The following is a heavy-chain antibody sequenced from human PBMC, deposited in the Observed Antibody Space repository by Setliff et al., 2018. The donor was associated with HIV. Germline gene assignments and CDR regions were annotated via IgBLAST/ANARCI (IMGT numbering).Heavy chain of an antibody. D-gene: IGHD7-27*01. J-gene: IGHJ5*02. CDR2: IKHNRDLT. CDR1: GYTFTDYY. CDR3: ARNPIQIKRWTPGETWFDT. Sequence: ASVKVSCKASGYTFTDYYVQWVRQAPGQGLEWMGWIKHNRDLTWHAQRFQGRITMTRDTSLITRTRYRPITTVYMELTRLTSDDTATYYCARNPIQIKRWTPGETWFDTWGQGTLVTVSS. V-gene: IGHV1-2*02.